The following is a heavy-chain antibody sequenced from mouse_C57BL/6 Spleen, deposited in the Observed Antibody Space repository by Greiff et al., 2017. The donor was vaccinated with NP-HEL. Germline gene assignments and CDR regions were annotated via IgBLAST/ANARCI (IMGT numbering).Heavy chain of an antibody. CDR3: AKLTGYAMDY. J-gene: IGHJ4*01. Sequence: VQLKQSGPELVKPGASVKMSCKASGYTFTDYNMHWVKQSHGKSLEWIGYINPNNGGTSYNQKFKGKATLTVNKSSSTAYMELRSLTSEDSAVYYCAKLTGYAMDYWGQGTSVTVSS. D-gene: IGHD4-1*01. V-gene: IGHV1-22*01. CDR2: INPNNGGT. CDR1: GYTFTDYN.